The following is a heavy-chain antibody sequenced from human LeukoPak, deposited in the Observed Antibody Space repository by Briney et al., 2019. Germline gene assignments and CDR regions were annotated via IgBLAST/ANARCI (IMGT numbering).Heavy chain of an antibody. J-gene: IGHJ3*02. D-gene: IGHD1-26*01. CDR3: ARHGFRGTIPSAFDI. CDR2: IYTSGST. CDR1: GGSISSYY. Sequence: SETLSLTCTVSGGSISSYYWSWIRQPPGKGLEWIGYIYTSGSTNYNPSLKSRVTISVDTSKNQFSLKLSSVTAADTAVYYCARHGFRGTIPSAFDIWGQGTMVTVSS. V-gene: IGHV4-4*09.